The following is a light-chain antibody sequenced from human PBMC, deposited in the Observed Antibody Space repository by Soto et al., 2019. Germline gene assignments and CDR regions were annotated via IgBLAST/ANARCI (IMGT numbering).Light chain of an antibody. Sequence: QSALTQPASVSGSPGQSITISCTGSSSDSWYQQHPGKAPKLMIYEGSKRPSGVSNRFSGSKSGNTASLTISGLQAEDEGDYYCCSYASSTNVVFGGGTKLTVL. J-gene: IGLJ2*01. CDR3: CSYASSTNVV. V-gene: IGLV2-23*01. CDR1: SSD. CDR2: EGS.